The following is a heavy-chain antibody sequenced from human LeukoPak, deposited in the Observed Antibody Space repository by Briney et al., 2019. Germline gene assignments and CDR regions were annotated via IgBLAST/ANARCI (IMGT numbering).Heavy chain of an antibody. V-gene: IGHV4-59*01. J-gene: IGHJ4*02. CDR3: ARLFYDSSGYQMGLDY. CDR2: IYYSGST. Sequence: PSETLSLTCTVSGGSISSYYWSWIRQPPGNGLEWIGYIYYSGSTNYNPSLKSRVTISVDTSKNQFSLKLSSVTAADTAVYYCARLFYDSSGYQMGLDYWGQGTLVTVSS. D-gene: IGHD3-22*01. CDR1: GGSISSYY.